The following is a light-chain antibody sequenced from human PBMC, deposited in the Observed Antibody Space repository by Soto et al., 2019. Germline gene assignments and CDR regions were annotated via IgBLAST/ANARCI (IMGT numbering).Light chain of an antibody. CDR3: QQYYSWPPLT. CDR1: QNVNSN. V-gene: IGKV3-15*01. J-gene: IGKJ4*01. Sequence: EVVMTQSPVTLSVPPGERATLSCRASQNVNSNLAWYRQKPGQAPRLLIYGASTRATGIPARFSGSGSGTEFTLTISSLQSEDFAIYYCQQYYSWPPLTFGGGTKVEI. CDR2: GAS.